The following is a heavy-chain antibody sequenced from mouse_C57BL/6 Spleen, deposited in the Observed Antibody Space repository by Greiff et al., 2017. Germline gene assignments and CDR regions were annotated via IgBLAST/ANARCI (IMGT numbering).Heavy chain of an antibody. CDR1: GYTFTSYW. CDR3: ARSGYYSNAWFAY. V-gene: IGHV1-69*01. D-gene: IGHD2-12*01. CDR2: IDPSDSYT. J-gene: IGHJ3*01. Sequence: VQLQQPGAELVMPGASVKLSCKASGYTFTSYWMHWVKQRPGQGLEWIGEIDPSDSYTNYNQKFKGKSTLTVDKSSSTAYMQLSSLTSEDSAVYYCARSGYYSNAWFAYWGQGTLVTVSA.